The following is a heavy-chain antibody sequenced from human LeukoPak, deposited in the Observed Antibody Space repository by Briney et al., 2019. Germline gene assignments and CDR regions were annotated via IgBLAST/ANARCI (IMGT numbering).Heavy chain of an antibody. CDR1: GYTFTSYG. J-gene: IGHJ4*02. D-gene: IGHD6-13*01. V-gene: IGHV1-18*01. Sequence: ASVKVSCKASGYTFTSYGVTWVRQAPGQGLEWMGWISAYNGITYYAQTLQGRVTMTTDTTTSTAYMELRSLRSDDTAVYYCAPSLEQQLVRYWGQGTLVTVSS. CDR2: ISAYNGIT. CDR3: APSLEQQLVRY.